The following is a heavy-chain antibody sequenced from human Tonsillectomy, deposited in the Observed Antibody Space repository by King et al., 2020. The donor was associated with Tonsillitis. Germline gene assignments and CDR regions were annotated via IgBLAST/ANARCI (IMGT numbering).Heavy chain of an antibody. Sequence: QLVQSGAEVKKPGESLKISCKGPGYSFTNYWIGWVRQMPGKGLEWMGIIYPGDSDTRYSPSFQGQVTISADKSITTAYLQWSSLKASDTAMYYCAKFGYDSGSLGYGMDVWGQGTTVIVSS. D-gene: IGHD5-12*01. CDR2: IYPGDSDT. V-gene: IGHV5-51*01. CDR1: GYSFTNYW. CDR3: AKFGYDSGSLGYGMDV. J-gene: IGHJ6*02.